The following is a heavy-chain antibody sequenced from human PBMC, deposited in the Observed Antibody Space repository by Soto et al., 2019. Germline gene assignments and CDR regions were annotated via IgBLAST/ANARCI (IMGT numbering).Heavy chain of an antibody. D-gene: IGHD2-15*01. CDR1: GGSISSSSYY. V-gene: IGHV4-39*01. CDR3: ARRGAVAATTYDY. J-gene: IGHJ4*02. Sequence: SETLSLTCTVSGGSISSSSYYWGWIRQPPGKGLEWIGSIYYSGSTYYNPSLKSRVTISVDTSKNQFSLKLSSVTAADTAVYYCARRGAVAATTYDYWGQGTLVTVSS. CDR2: IYYSGST.